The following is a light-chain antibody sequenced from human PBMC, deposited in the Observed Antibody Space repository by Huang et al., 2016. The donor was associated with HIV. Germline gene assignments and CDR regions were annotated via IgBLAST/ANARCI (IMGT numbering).Light chain of an antibody. CDR1: QSVSTN. J-gene: IGKJ3*01. Sequence: EVLLTQSPATLSVSPGERATLSCRASQSVSTNLYWYQQKPGQSPRLLIYGASTRATGGPARFSGSGSGTEFTLTISSLQSEDSAVYYCQQYNSWPPLFTFGPGTKVDIK. CDR3: QQYNSWPPLFT. CDR2: GAS. V-gene: IGKV3-15*01.